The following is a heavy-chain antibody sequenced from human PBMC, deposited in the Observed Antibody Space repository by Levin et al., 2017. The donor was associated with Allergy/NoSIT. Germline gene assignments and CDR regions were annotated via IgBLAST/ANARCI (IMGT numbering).Heavy chain of an antibody. CDR3: ARGTETVNYFDY. D-gene: IGHD1-1*01. CDR2: VFSSGTI. V-gene: IGHV4-59*01. Sequence: SETLSLTCTVSGGSINGYYWSWIRQPPGKGLEWIGYVFSSGTINYKHSLYSRVTISVDTSKNQFSLELHPVTAADTAVYYCARGTETVNYFDYWGQGTLVTVSS. CDR1: GGSINGYY. J-gene: IGHJ4*02.